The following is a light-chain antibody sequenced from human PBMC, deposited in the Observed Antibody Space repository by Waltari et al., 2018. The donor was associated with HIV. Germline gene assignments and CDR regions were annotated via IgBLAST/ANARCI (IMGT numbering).Light chain of an antibody. V-gene: IGKV1-33*01. CDR2: DAS. J-gene: IGKJ4*01. Sequence: IQMTQSPSSLSASVGDKVTITCQASQDIRHYLNWYQKKPGKAPKLLIFDASKLHTGVPSRFSGSGSGTDLTFTITSLQPEDIGTYYCQQFADLPLTFGGGTQVEIK. CDR1: QDIRHY. CDR3: QQFADLPLT.